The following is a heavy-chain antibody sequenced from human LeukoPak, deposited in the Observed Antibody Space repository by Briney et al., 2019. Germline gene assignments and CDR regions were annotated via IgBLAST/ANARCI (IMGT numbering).Heavy chain of an antibody. J-gene: IGHJ4*02. CDR1: GYTFNTYG. CDR2: ISAYKGNT. D-gene: IGHD5-18*01. V-gene: IGHV1-18*01. CDR3: ARGLVDTAMVAPTD. Sequence: ASVKVSCKASGYTFNTYGLSWVRQARGQGFEWVGWISAYKGNTDYAEKIQGRVAMTTNTSTSTAYMELRSLKSDDTAVYYCARGLVDTAMVAPTDWGQGTLVTVSS.